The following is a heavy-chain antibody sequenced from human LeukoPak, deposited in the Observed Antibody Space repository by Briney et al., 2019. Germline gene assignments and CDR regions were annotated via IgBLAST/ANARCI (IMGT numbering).Heavy chain of an antibody. J-gene: IGHJ4*02. Sequence: GGSLRLSCAASGFTVSSNYMSWVRQAPGKGLEWGSVIYSGGSIYYVDSVKGRFTISRDNSKNTLYLQMDSLRGEDTAVYYCSKEGVRGCHDDYWGRGTLVTVSS. CDR3: SKEGVRGCHDDY. CDR2: IYSGGSI. CDR1: GFTVSSNY. V-gene: IGHV3-53*05. D-gene: IGHD2-2*01.